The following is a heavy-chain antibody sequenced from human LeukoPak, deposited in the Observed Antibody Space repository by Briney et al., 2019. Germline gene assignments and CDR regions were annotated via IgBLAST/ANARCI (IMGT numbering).Heavy chain of an antibody. CDR3: ARRAYSSGYYYFDY. CDR2: INHSGST. D-gene: IGHD3-22*01. J-gene: IGHJ4*02. CDR1: GGSFSGYY. Sequence: SETLSLTCAVYGGSFSGYYWSWIRQPPGKGLEWIGEINHSGSTNYNPSLKSRVTISVDTSKNQFSLKLSSVTAADTAVYYCARRAYSSGYYYFDYWGQGALVTVSS. V-gene: IGHV4-34*01.